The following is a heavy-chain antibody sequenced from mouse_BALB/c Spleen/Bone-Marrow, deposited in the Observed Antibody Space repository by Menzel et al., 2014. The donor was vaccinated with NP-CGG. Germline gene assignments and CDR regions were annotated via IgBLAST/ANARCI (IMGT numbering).Heavy chain of an antibody. V-gene: IGHV5-12*01. J-gene: IGHJ4*01. D-gene: IGHD2-13*01. CDR2: ISNGGGST. Sequence: LQQSGGGLVQPGGSLKLSCAPSGFTFSDYYMYWVRQTPEKRLEWVAYISNGGGSTYYPDTVKGRFTISRDNAKNTLYLQMSRLKSEDTAMYYCARQDYSYYYAMDYWGQGTSVTVSS. CDR1: GFTFSDYY. CDR3: ARQDYSYYYAMDY.